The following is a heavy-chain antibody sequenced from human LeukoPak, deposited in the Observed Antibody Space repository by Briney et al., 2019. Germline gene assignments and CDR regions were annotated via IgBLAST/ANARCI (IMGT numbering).Heavy chain of an antibody. D-gene: IGHD3-10*01. CDR2: IWRSGST. J-gene: IGHJ4*02. CDR1: GGSVSSST. CDR3: ARLWFRSPPQYHFDY. Sequence: PSETLSLTCAVSGGSVSSSTWSWIRQPPGKGLEWIGYIWRSGSTNYNPSLKSRVTISSDTSNSQISLELTSVTAADTAVYYCARLWFRSPPQYHFDYWGQGSLVIVSS. V-gene: IGHV4-59*02.